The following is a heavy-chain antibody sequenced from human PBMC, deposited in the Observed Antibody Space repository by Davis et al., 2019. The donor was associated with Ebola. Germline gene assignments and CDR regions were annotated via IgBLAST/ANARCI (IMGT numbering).Heavy chain of an antibody. D-gene: IGHD3-3*01. V-gene: IGHV3-66*01. CDR2: FYSGGST. CDR1: GFTVSSNY. CDR3: ASITIWVYGMDV. Sequence: GESPKIPCAASGFTVSSNYMSWVRQAPGKGLEWVSIFYSGGSTYYAASVKGRFTISRDNSKNTLYLQMNSLRAEDTAVYYCASITIWVYGMDVWGQGTTVTVSS. J-gene: IGHJ6*02.